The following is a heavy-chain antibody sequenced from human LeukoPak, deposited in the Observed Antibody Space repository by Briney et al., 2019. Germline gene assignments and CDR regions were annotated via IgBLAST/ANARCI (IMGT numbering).Heavy chain of an antibody. Sequence: SETLSLTCGVSGGSISSSNWWSWVRQPPGKGLEWIGEIYQSGSTNCNPSHRTRVTISVDKSKNQFFLKLSSVTAADTAAYYCARGPSTQLWSDPYYYYGMDVWGQGTTVTVSS. J-gene: IGHJ6*02. V-gene: IGHV4-4*02. D-gene: IGHD5-18*01. CDR2: IYQSGST. CDR3: ARGPSTQLWSDPYYYYGMDV. CDR1: GGSISSSNW.